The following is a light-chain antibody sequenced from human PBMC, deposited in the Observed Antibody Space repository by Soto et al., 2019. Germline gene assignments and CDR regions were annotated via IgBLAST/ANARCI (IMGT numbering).Light chain of an antibody. CDR1: SSNIGSNT. J-gene: IGLJ1*01. CDR2: NNN. V-gene: IGLV1-44*01. Sequence: QSVLTQPPSASGTPGQRVTISCSGSSSNIGSNTVNWYQQLPGTAPKLLIYNNNQRPSGVPDRFSGSNSGTSASLAISGLHSEDDADYYCPAWYSSLNALVFGTGTKLTVL. CDR3: PAWYSSLNALV.